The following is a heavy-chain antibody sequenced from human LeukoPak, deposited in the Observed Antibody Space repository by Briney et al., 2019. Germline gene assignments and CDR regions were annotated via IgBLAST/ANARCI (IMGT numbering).Heavy chain of an antibody. CDR2: IYHSGST. D-gene: IGHD5-12*01. CDR1: GYSISSGYY. J-gene: IGHJ5*02. Sequence: SETLSLTCTVSGYSISSGYYWGWIRQPPGKGLEWIGSIYHSGSTYYNPSLKSRVTISVDTSKNQFSLKLSSVTAADTAVYYCARGGLRLNWFDPWGQGTLVTVSS. CDR3: ARGGLRLNWFDP. V-gene: IGHV4-38-2*02.